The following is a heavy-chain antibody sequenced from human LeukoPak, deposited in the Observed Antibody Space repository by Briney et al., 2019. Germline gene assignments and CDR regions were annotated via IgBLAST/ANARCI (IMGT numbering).Heavy chain of an antibody. D-gene: IGHD6-13*01. Sequence: SETLSLTCAVYGGSFSGYYWSWIRQPPGKGLEWIGEINHSGSTNYSPSPKSRVTISVDTSKNQFSLKLSSVTAADTAVYYCARESSSSPNSDYWGQGTLVTVSS. CDR2: INHSGST. V-gene: IGHV4-34*01. CDR3: ARESSSSPNSDY. CDR1: GGSFSGYY. J-gene: IGHJ4*02.